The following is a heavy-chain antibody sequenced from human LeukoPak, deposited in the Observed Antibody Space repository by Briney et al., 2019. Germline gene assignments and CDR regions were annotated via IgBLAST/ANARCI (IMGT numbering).Heavy chain of an antibody. CDR2: IYENGGTT. Sequence: GGSLRLSCVGSGFTFRSHAMSWVRQAPEKGLEFVSGIYENGGTTYYADSVKGRFSISRDNSKNTLYLQMDSLRAEDTAVYYCARENLQYDFWSGYLVYNWFDPWGQGTLVTVSS. D-gene: IGHD3-3*01. CDR1: GFTFRSHA. J-gene: IGHJ5*02. V-gene: IGHV3-23*01. CDR3: ARENLQYDFWSGYLVYNWFDP.